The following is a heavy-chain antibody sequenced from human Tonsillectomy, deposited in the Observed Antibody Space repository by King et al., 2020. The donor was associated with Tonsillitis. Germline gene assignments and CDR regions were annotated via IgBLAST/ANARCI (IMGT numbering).Heavy chain of an antibody. Sequence: QLQESGPVLVKPSETLSLTCSISGYSISSGYYWGWIRQSPGKGLEWIGSIYHSGTTYDNPSFKSRVTISVDTSKNQFSLKLDSVTAADTAVYYCARGRNVGYGIEDYWGQGTLVTVSS. D-gene: IGHD5-12*01. V-gene: IGHV4-38-2*02. CDR1: GYSISSGYY. CDR3: ARGRNVGYGIEDY. J-gene: IGHJ4*02. CDR2: IYHSGTT.